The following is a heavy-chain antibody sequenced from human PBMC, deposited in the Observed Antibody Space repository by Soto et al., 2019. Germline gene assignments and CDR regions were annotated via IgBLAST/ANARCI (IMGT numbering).Heavy chain of an antibody. J-gene: IGHJ4*02. CDR3: AKDSIGLGDYVLYS. CDR2: ISGSGGTT. V-gene: IGHV3-23*01. D-gene: IGHD4-17*01. CDR1: GFTFSNYA. Sequence: DVKLLESGGGLVQPGGSLRLSCVASGFTFSNYAMCWVRQDTGKGLEWVSTISGSGGTTYYADSVKGRVTITRDNSKNTLYLQMNSLTTGDTARYYCAKDSIGLGDYVLYSWGQGTLVTVSS.